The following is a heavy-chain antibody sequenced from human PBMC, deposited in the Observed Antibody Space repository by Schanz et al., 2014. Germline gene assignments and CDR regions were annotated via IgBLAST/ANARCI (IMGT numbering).Heavy chain of an antibody. Sequence: QVQLVESGGGVVQPGRSLRLSCAASGFTFRSYGMHWVRQAPGKGLEWVAIIWYDGSNEYYADSVKGRFTISRDNSKSTLSLDMSSLRAEDPAVYYCARGEDFDYWGQGTLVTVSS. J-gene: IGHJ4*02. V-gene: IGHV3-33*01. CDR3: ARGEDFDY. CDR1: GFTFRSYG. CDR2: IWYDGSNE.